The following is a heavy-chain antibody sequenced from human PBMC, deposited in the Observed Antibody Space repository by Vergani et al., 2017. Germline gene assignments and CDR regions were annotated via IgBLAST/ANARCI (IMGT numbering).Heavy chain of an antibody. J-gene: IGHJ6*02. CDR3: ARDHDGMDV. CDR2: IYYSGST. CDR1: GGSISSYY. Sequence: QVQLQESGPGLVKPSETLSLTCTVSGGSISSYYWSWIRQPPGKGLEWIGYIYYSGSTNYIPSLKSRVTISVDTSKNQFSLKLSSVTAADTAVYYCARDHDGMDVWGQGTTVTVSS. V-gene: IGHV4-59*01.